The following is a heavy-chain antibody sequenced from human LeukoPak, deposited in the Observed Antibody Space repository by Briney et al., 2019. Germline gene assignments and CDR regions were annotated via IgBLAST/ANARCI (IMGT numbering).Heavy chain of an antibody. J-gene: IGHJ6*03. CDR2: ISWNSGSI. CDR3: AKDSSSGWYDYYYYMDV. Sequence: GGSLRLPCAASGFTFDDYAMHWVRQAPGKGLEWVSGISWNSGSIGYADSVKGRFTISRDNAKNSLYLQMNSLRAEDTALYYCAKDSSSGWYDYYYYMDVWGKGTTVTISS. CDR1: GFTFDDYA. D-gene: IGHD6-19*01. V-gene: IGHV3-9*01.